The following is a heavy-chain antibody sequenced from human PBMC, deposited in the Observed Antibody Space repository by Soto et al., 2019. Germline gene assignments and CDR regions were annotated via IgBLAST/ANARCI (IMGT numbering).Heavy chain of an antibody. D-gene: IGHD5-12*01. J-gene: IGHJ4*02. Sequence: QVQLVESGGGVVQPGRSLRLSCAASGFTFSSYAMHWVRQAPGKGLEWVAVISYDGSNKYYADSVKGRFTISRDNSKNTLYLQMNSLRAEDTAVYYCARERVDDFDNWGQGTLVTVSS. CDR1: GFTFSSYA. V-gene: IGHV3-30-3*01. CDR2: ISYDGSNK. CDR3: ARERVDDFDN.